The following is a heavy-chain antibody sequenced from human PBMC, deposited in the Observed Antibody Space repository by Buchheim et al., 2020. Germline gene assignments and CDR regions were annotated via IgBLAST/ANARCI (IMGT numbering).Heavy chain of an antibody. Sequence: QVQLQESGPGLVKPSGTLSLTCAVSGGSISSTNWWSWVRQPPGKGLEWIGEIYHSGSTYSGTTYYKPSLKSRVTISVDKSKNQFSLKLTSVTAADTAVYYCARDSKSKGVFYYGMDVWGQGTT. J-gene: IGHJ6*02. CDR3: ARDSKSKGVFYYGMDV. V-gene: IGHV4-4*02. CDR2: IYHSGSTYSGTT. D-gene: IGHD4-11*01. CDR1: GGSISSTNW.